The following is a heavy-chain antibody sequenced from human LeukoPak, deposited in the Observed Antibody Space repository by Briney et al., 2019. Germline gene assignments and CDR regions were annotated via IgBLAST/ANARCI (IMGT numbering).Heavy chain of an antibody. CDR1: GFTFSSDG. V-gene: IGHV3-30*18. CDR3: AKDRASSWSLDY. J-gene: IGHJ4*02. D-gene: IGHD6-13*01. Sequence: GGSLRLSCAASGFTFSSDGMHWVRQAPGKGLEWLTFISYDANTKYYSDSVRGRFTVSRDNSKNTMYLQMNSLRPEDTAMYYCAKDRASSWSLDYWGQGNLVTASS. CDR2: ISYDANTK.